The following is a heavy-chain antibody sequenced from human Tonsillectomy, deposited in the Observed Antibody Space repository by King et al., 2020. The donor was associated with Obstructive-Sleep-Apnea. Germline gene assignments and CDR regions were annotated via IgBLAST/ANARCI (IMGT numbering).Heavy chain of an antibody. Sequence: QMQLQESGPGLVKPSETLSLTCTVSGGSISSYYWSWIRQPPGKGLEWIGYICYSGSTNYNPSLKSRVTISVDTSKNQFSLRLSSVTAADTAVYYCARERYSSGPRIDYWGQGTLVTVSS. D-gene: IGHD3-22*01. CDR1: GGSISSYY. CDR3: ARERYSSGPRIDY. CDR2: ICYSGST. J-gene: IGHJ4*02. V-gene: IGHV4-59*01.